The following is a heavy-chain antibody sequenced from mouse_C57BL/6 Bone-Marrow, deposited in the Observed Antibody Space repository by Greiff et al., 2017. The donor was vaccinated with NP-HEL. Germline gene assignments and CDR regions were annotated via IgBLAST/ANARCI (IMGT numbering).Heavy chain of an antibody. V-gene: IGHV1-5*01. J-gene: IGHJ4*01. CDR3: TRTITTVVAPYAMDY. D-gene: IGHD1-1*01. CDR1: GYTFTSYW. CDR2: IYPGNSDT. Sequence: DVKLQESGTVLARPGASVKMSCKTSGYTFTSYWMHWVKQRPGQGLEWIGAIYPGNSDTSYNQKFKGKAKLTAVTSASTAYMELSSLTNEDSAVYYCTRTITTVVAPYAMDYWGQGTSVTVSS.